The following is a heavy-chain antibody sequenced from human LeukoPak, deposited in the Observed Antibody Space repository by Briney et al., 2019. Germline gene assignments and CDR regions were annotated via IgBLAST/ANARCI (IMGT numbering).Heavy chain of an antibody. CDR2: IDPDTGDT. CDR3: ARAGHNSNSGGYDF. D-gene: IGHD3-22*01. CDR1: GYTFIDHY. V-gene: IGHV1-2*02. J-gene: IGHJ4*02. Sequence: ASVKVSFKPAGYTFIDHYLHWVRQAPGQGLESLGWIDPDTGDTNYPQKFQGRVTMTRGTSSSTAYMELNRLRSDDTAVYYCARAGHNSNSGGYDFWGLGTLVTVSS.